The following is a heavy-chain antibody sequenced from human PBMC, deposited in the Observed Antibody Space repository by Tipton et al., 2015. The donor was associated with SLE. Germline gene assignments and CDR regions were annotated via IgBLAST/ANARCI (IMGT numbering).Heavy chain of an antibody. Sequence: TLSLTCTVSGASIGIGNYYWTWTRQPAGRGLEWIGRIYTSGSTNYNPSLKSRVTISVDTSKNQFSLKLSSVTAADTAVYYCARGYCSGGSCSALLDVWGKGTTVTVSS. CDR2: IYTSGST. D-gene: IGHD2-15*01. J-gene: IGHJ6*04. CDR1: GASIGIGNYY. CDR3: ARGYCSGGSCSALLDV. V-gene: IGHV4-61*02.